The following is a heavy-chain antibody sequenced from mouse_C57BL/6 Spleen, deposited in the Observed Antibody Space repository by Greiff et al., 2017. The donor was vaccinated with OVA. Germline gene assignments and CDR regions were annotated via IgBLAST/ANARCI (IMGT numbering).Heavy chain of an antibody. Sequence: LVESGAELVRPGASVTLSCKASGYTFTDYEMHWVKQTPVHGLEWIGAIDPETGGTAYNQKFKGKAILTADKSSSTAYMELRSLTSEDSAVYYCTILDSSGYWFAYWGQGTLVTVSA. CDR1: GYTFTDYE. J-gene: IGHJ3*01. V-gene: IGHV1-15*01. CDR2: IDPETGGT. D-gene: IGHD3-2*02. CDR3: TILDSSGYWFAY.